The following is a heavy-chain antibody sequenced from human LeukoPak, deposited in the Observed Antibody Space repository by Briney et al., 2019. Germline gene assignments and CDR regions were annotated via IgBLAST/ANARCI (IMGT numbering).Heavy chain of an antibody. J-gene: IGHJ6*02. CDR3: ARVHSYASGIEV. CDR1: GDSLNGYY. D-gene: IGHD3-16*01. CDR2: IHSGGT. Sequence: PSETLSLTCSVSGDSLNGYYWSWIRQPAGEGLEWIGRIHSGGTNYNPSLKSRVTMSSDTSKDQLSLRLTSVTAADTAVYYCARVHSYASGIEVWGQGTTVTVSS. V-gene: IGHV4-4*07.